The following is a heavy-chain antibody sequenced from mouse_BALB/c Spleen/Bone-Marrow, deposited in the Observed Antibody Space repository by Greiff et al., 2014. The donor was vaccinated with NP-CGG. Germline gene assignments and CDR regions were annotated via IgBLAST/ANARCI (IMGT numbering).Heavy chain of an antibody. V-gene: IGHV1-14*01. CDR1: GYTFTSYV. CDR3: ARGITTVAPYAMDY. D-gene: IGHD1-1*01. CDR2: INPYNDGT. J-gene: IGHJ4*01. Sequence: VQLQQSGPELVKPGASVKMSCKASGYTFTSYVMHWVKQKPGQGLERIGYINPYNDGTKYNEKFKGKATLTSDKSSSTAYMELSSLTSEDSAVYYCARGITTVAPYAMDYWGQGTSITVSS.